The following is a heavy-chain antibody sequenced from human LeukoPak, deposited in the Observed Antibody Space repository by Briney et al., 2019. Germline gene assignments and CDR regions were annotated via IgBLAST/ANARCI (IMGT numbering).Heavy chain of an antibody. CDR1: GFSFSIHGM. CDR2: IYYSGST. D-gene: IGHD4-23*01. Sequence: GSLRLSCAASGFSFSIHGMGWVRRAPGKGLEWIGSIYYSGSTYYNPSLKSRVTISVDTSKNQFSLKLSSVTAADTAVYYCARVRSREADYWGQGTLVTVSS. V-gene: IGHV4-39*07. J-gene: IGHJ4*02. CDR3: ARVRSREADY.